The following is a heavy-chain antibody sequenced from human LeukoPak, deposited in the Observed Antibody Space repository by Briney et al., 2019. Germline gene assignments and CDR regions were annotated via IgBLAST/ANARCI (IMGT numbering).Heavy chain of an antibody. D-gene: IGHD3-10*01. CDR2: ITSTSNHI. CDR1: GFTFSTYD. V-gene: IGHV3-21*01. Sequence: KPGGSLRLSCVASGFTFSTYDMNWVRQAPGKGLEWVSAITSTSNHINYADSVKGRFTISRDSANNSLYLQMNSMRAEDTAVYYCARVYSANGYGSGYYDYWGQGTLVTVSS. J-gene: IGHJ4*02. CDR3: ARVYSANGYGSGYYDY.